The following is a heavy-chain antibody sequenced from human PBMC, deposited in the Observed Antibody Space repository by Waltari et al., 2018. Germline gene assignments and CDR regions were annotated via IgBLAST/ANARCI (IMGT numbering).Heavy chain of an antibody. CDR2: ISMTGSYT. Sequence: EVQLVESGGGLVKPGGSLRLSCAASGFTFSSYSMNWVRQAPGKGLEWFSSISMTGSYTPYANSVKGRFTISRDNAKNSRYLQMNSLRAEDTAVYYCARGGWGFYLDDWGQGTLVTFSS. CDR1: GFTFSSYS. D-gene: IGHD7-27*01. V-gene: IGHV3-21*01. J-gene: IGHJ4*02. CDR3: ARGGWGFYLDD.